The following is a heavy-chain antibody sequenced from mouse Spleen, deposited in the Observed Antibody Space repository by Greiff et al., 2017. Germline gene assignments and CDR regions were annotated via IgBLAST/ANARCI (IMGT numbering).Heavy chain of an antibody. V-gene: IGHV2-2*02. CDR2: IWSGGST. J-gene: IGHJ1*01. CDR3: ARIGNYPYWYFDV. D-gene: IGHD2-1*01. CDR1: GFSLTSYG. Sequence: QVQLKESGPGLVQPSQSLSITCTVSGFSLTSYGVHWVRQSPGKGLEWLGVIWSGGSTDYNAAFISRLSISKDNSKSQVFFKMNSLQANDTAIYYCARIGNYPYWYFDVWGAGTTVTVSS.